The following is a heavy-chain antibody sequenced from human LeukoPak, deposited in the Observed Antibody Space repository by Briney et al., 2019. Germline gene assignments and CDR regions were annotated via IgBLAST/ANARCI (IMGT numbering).Heavy chain of an antibody. J-gene: IGHJ5*02. CDR2: IYYSGST. CDR3: ARHIRPGIAVAGSYNWFDP. CDR1: GGSISSSSYY. V-gene: IGHV4-39*01. D-gene: IGHD6-19*01. Sequence: SETLSLTCTVSGGSISSSSYYWGWIRQPPGKGLEWIGSIYYSGSTYYNPSLKSRVTVSVDTSKNQFSLKLSSVTAADTAVYYCARHIRPGIAVAGSYNWFDPWGQGTLVTVSS.